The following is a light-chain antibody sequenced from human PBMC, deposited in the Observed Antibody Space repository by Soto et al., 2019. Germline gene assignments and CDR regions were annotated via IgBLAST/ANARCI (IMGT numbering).Light chain of an antibody. CDR2: DAS. Sequence: EIVLTQSPATLSLSPGERATLSCRASQSVSSYLAWYQQTPGQAPRLLIYDASNRATGIPARFSGSGSGTDFTLTISRLEPEDFAVYYCQQRSNWYLTFGGGTKVEIK. CDR3: QQRSNWYLT. J-gene: IGKJ4*01. CDR1: QSVSSY. V-gene: IGKV3-11*01.